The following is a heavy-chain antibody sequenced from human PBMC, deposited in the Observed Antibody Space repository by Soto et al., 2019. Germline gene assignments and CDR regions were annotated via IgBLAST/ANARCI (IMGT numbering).Heavy chain of an antibody. CDR3: ARGAYSGYGPDAFDI. CDR1: GFTFSSYS. CDR2: ISSSSSYI. V-gene: IGHV3-21*01. D-gene: IGHD5-12*01. Sequence: PGGSLRLSCAASGFTFSSYSMNWVRQAPGKGLKWVSSISSSSSYIYYADSVKGRFTISRENAKNSLYLQMNSLRAEYTSVYFFARGAYSGYGPDAFDIWGQGTMVTLSS. J-gene: IGHJ3*02.